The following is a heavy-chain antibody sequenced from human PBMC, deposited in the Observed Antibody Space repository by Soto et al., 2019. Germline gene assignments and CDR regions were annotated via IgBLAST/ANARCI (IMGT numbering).Heavy chain of an antibody. CDR1: GFTVSNNY. Sequence: WGSLRLSCAASGFTVSNNYITWVRQAPGKGLEWVSFIYSSGSTYYADSVKGRFTISRDNFKNTLYLQMNSLRAEDTAVYYCARGYSYTQPVFDYWGLGTLVTVSS. J-gene: IGHJ4*02. CDR3: ARGYSYTQPVFDY. CDR2: IYSSGST. V-gene: IGHV3-53*01. D-gene: IGHD5-18*01.